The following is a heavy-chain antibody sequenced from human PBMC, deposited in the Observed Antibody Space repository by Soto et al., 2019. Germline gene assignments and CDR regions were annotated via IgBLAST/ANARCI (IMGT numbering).Heavy chain of an antibody. D-gene: IGHD3-22*01. CDR3: ARDRSNYDSSGYVGFWPFDP. V-gene: IGHV1-2*02. CDR2: INPKSGIT. CDR1: GYNFTDYY. J-gene: IGHJ5*02. Sequence: QVQLVQSGAEVKKPGASVKVSCKASGYNFTDYYMHWVRQAPGQGLEWMGWINPKSGITNYALKFQGRVTMTRDTSISTAYMELRRLRYDDTAVYYCARDRSNYDSSGYVGFWPFDPWCQGTLVTVSS.